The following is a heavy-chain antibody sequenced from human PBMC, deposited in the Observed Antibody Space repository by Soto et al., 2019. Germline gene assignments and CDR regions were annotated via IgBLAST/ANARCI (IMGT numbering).Heavy chain of an antibody. Sequence: QVQLVQSGAEVKKPGASVKVSCKTSGYTFASHGVSWVRQAPGQGLEWRGWISGYNGDTKYAQRLQGRVTMTTDSEASTAYMDLRCLRSDDTDVYYCARTHWQPDYMEGFDSWGQGTLVTVSS. D-gene: IGHD3-16*01. V-gene: IGHV1-18*04. CDR3: ARTHWQPDYMEGFDS. J-gene: IGHJ4*02. CDR1: GYTFASHG. CDR2: ISGYNGDT.